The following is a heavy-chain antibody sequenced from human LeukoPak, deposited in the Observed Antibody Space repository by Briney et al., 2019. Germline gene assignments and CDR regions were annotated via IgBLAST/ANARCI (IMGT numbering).Heavy chain of an antibody. J-gene: IGHJ5*02. V-gene: IGHV4-34*01. CDR3: ARFGDCSDGLCFYHLDP. D-gene: IGHD2-15*01. CDR2: INHNGTT. CDR1: GGSFNNSY. Sequence: SETLSLTCAAYGGSFNNSYWTWIRQSPGKGLEWIGEINHNGTTRYNKPLKSRVTISIDTSKNQFSLKLYAVTAADTAVYYCARFGDCSDGLCFYHLDPWGQGTLVTVSS.